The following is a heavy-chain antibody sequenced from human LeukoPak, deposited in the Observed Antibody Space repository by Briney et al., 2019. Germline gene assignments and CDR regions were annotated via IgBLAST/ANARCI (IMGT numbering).Heavy chain of an antibody. CDR1: GGSISSYY. CDR3: AREVYYYYYMDV. CDR2: IYYSGST. V-gene: IGHV4-59*01. J-gene: IGHJ6*03. Sequence: PSETLSLTCTVSGGSISSYYWSWIRQPPGKGLEWIGYIYYSGSTNYNPSLKSRVTISVDTSKNQFSLELSSVTAADTAVYYCAREVYYYYYMDVWGKGTTVTVSS.